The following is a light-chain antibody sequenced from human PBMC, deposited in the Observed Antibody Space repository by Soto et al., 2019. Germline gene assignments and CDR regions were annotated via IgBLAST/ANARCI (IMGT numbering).Light chain of an antibody. J-gene: IGKJ5*01. Sequence: EIVLTQSPGTLSLSPGERATLSCRASQSVSSTSLAWYQHKPGQAPRLLIYGTSSRATGIPDRFSGSESGTDFTLTISRLEPEDFAVYFCQQYGSSPMTFGQGTRLEIK. CDR2: GTS. CDR3: QQYGSSPMT. CDR1: QSVSSTS. V-gene: IGKV3-20*01.